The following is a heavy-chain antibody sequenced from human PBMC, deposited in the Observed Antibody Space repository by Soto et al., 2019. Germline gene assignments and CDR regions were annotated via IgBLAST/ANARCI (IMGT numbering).Heavy chain of an antibody. CDR3: ARDRLRYSGYPDY. V-gene: IGHV1-3*01. CDR2: INAGNGNT. J-gene: IGHJ4*02. CDR1: GYTFTTYA. D-gene: IGHD5-12*01. Sequence: ASVKVSCKASGYTFTTYAMHWVRQAPGQRLEWMGWINAGNGNTKYSQKFQGRVTITRDTSASTAYMELSSLRSEDTAVYYCARDRLRYSGYPDYWGQGTLVTVSS.